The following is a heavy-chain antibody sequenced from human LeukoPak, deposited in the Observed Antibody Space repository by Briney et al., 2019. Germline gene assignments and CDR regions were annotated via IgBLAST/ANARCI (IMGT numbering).Heavy chain of an antibody. Sequence: PSETLSLTCAVYGGSFSGYYWSWIRQPPGKGLEWIGEINHSGSTNYNPSLKSRVTISVDTSKNQFSLKLSSVTAADTAVYYCARGLRFWSGYYSCWGQGTLVTVSS. CDR1: GGSFSGYY. D-gene: IGHD3-3*01. J-gene: IGHJ4*02. CDR3: ARGLRFWSGYYSC. V-gene: IGHV4-34*01. CDR2: INHSGST.